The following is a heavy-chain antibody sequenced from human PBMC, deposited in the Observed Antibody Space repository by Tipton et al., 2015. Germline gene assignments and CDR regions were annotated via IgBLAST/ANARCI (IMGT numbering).Heavy chain of an antibody. CDR3: AREVWYNDSTGYDY. D-gene: IGHD3-22*01. V-gene: IGHV4-34*09. J-gene: IGHJ4*02. CDR1: GGSFSGYY. CDR2: IYYSGST. Sequence: TLSLTCAVYGGSFSGYYWNWIRQSPGKGLEWIGYIYYSGSTYYNPSLKSRVTISVDTSKNQFSLKLSSVTAADTAVYYCAREVWYNDSTGYDYWGQGTLVTVSS.